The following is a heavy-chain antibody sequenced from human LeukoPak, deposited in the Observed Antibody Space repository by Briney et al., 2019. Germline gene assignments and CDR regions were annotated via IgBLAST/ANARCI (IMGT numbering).Heavy chain of an antibody. V-gene: IGHV4-30-2*01. D-gene: IGHD3-10*01. Sequence: SETLSLTCTVSGGSISSGGYSWSWIRQPPGKGLEWIGYIYHSGSTYYNPSLKSRVTISEDRSKNQFSLKLSSVTAADTAVYYCARGKEGLYYGSGSFDYWGQGTLVTVSS. CDR1: GGSISSGGYS. CDR3: ARGKEGLYYGSGSFDY. CDR2: IYHSGST. J-gene: IGHJ4*02.